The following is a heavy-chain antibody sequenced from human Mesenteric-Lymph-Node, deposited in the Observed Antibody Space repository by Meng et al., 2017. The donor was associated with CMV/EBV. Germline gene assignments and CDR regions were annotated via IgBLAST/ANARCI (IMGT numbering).Heavy chain of an antibody. CDR2: VSYDGRNK. J-gene: IGHJ3*02. D-gene: IGHD3-3*01. CDR1: GFTFSDFA. Sequence: GESLKISCAASGFTFSDFAVHWVRQAPGRGLEWVTFVSYDGRNKDYRDSVKGRFTISRDNSENTVHLQMNSLRSEDTAVYYCAKSTGNYDFWSGHFGAFDMWGQGTKVTVSS. CDR3: AKSTGNYDFWSGHFGAFDM. V-gene: IGHV3-30*18.